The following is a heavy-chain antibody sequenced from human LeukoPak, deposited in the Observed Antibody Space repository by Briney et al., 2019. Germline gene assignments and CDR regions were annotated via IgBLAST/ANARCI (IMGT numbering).Heavy chain of an antibody. J-gene: IGHJ4*02. V-gene: IGHV3-23*01. Sequence: GGSLRLSCVGSGFTSIAYALTWAHQAPGKGLEWVSGISGGGVTTYYADSVKGRFTISRDNSKNTLYLQMNSLRAEDTAVYYCAAAGENFDYWGQGTLVTVSS. D-gene: IGHD6-13*01. CDR3: AAAGENFDY. CDR1: GFTSIAYA. CDR2: ISGGGVTT.